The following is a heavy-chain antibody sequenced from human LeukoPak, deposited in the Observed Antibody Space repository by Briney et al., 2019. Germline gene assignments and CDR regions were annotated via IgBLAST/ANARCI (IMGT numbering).Heavy chain of an antibody. CDR3: ARGRRYYDSSGYYYVGNWFDP. D-gene: IGHD3-22*01. CDR1: GGSFSGYY. Sequence: SETLSLTCAVYGGSFSGYYWSWIRQPPGKGLEWIGEINHSGSTNYNLSLKSRVTISVDTSKNQFSLKLSSVTAADTAVYYCARGRRYYDSSGYYYVGNWFDPWGQGTLVTVSS. V-gene: IGHV4-34*01. CDR2: INHSGST. J-gene: IGHJ5*02.